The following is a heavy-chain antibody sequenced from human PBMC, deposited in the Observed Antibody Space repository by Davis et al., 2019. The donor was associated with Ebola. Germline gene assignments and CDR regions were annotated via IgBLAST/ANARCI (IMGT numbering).Heavy chain of an antibody. V-gene: IGHV3-74*01. Sequence: GESLKISCAASGFSFSSYWMYWVRQAPGKGLVWVSRMNGDGSTGYAASVKGRFTISRDNAKNTMYLQMNSLRGEDTAVYYCARGEDNSGYYSYYFDYWGQGTLVTVSS. CDR1: GFSFSSYW. J-gene: IGHJ4*02. CDR3: ARGEDNSGYYSYYFDY. CDR2: MNGDGST. D-gene: IGHD3-22*01.